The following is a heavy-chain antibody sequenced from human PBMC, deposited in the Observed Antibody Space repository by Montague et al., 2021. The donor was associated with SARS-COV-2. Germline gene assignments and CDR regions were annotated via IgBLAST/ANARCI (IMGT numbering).Heavy chain of an antibody. Sequence: SKTLSLTCTVSGGPISSSTYYWGWIRQPPGKGLEWIASIYYSGSTYFNPSLKSRVAISIDTSKNQFSLKLSSVTAADTAVYYCARRPYYYDSSGQFDPWGQGVLVTVSS. CDR1: GGPISSSTYY. J-gene: IGHJ5*02. D-gene: IGHD3-22*01. CDR2: IYYSGST. CDR3: ARRPYYYDSSGQFDP. V-gene: IGHV4-39*07.